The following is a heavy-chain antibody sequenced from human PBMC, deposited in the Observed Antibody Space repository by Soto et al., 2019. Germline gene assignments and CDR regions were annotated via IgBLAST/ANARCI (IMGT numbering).Heavy chain of an antibody. Sequence: SETLSLTCTVSGGSIPSRSHYWAWIRQTPGKGLEWIGSIHDGGTTYDNPSLKSRVTMAVDTSKNQFSLKLSSVTAADTAVYYCARLSINSWEFDFWGQGTLVTVSS. CDR2: IHDGGTT. D-gene: IGHD1-26*01. CDR3: ARLSINSWEFDF. J-gene: IGHJ4*02. V-gene: IGHV4-39*01. CDR1: GGSIPSRSHY.